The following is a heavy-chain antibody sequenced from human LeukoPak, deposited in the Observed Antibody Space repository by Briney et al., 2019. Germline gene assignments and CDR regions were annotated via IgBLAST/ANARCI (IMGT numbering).Heavy chain of an antibody. CDR2: IWNDGINK. CDR3: ARAEVPAAIKSGAFDI. D-gene: IGHD2-2*01. Sequence: GGSLRLSCAASRFTFSSYGMHWVRQAPGKGLEWVAVIWNDGINKYYADSVKGRFTISRDNSKNTLYLQMNSLRAEDTAVYYCARAEVPAAIKSGAFDIWGQGIMVTVSS. V-gene: IGHV3-33*01. CDR1: RFTFSSYG. J-gene: IGHJ3*02.